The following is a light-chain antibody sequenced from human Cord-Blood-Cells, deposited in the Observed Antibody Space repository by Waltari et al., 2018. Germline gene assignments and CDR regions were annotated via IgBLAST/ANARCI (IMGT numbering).Light chain of an antibody. CDR2: GAS. CDR3: QQYNNWPPART. Sequence: EIVMTQSPATLSVSPGERATLSCRASQSVSSNLAWYQQKPGQAPRLRIYGASTRATGIPARFSGSGSGTEFTLTISSLQSEDFAVYYCQQYNNWPPARTFGQGTKVEIK. J-gene: IGKJ1*01. CDR1: QSVSSN. V-gene: IGKV3-15*01.